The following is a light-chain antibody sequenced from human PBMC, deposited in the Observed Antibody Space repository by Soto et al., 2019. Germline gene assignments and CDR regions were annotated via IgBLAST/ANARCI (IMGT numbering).Light chain of an antibody. CDR1: SGSIASNY. V-gene: IGLV6-57*03. CDR3: QSYDSSNLAV. J-gene: IGLJ7*01. Sequence: NFMLTQPNSVSESPGKTVTISCTRSSGSIASNYVQWYQQRPGSAPTTVIYEDNQRPSGVPDRFSGSIDSSSNSASLTISGLKTEDEADYYCQSYDSSNLAVFGGGTQLTVL. CDR2: EDN.